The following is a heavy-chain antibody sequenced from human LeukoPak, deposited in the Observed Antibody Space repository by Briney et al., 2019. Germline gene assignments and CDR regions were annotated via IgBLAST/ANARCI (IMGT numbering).Heavy chain of an antibody. CDR2: IWYDGSNK. CDR1: GFTFSSYG. D-gene: IGHD6-19*01. CDR3: ARDMVGSSGRLRLDY. J-gene: IGHJ4*02. V-gene: IGHV3-33*01. Sequence: GGSLRLSCAASGFTFSSYGMHWVRQAPGKGLEWVAVIWYDGSNKYYADSVKGRFTISRDNSKNTLYLQMNSLRAEDTAVYYCARDMVGSSGRLRLDYWGQGTLVTVSS.